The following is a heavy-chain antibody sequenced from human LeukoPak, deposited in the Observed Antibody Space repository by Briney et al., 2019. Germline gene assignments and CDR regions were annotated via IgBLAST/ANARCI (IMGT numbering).Heavy chain of an antibody. Sequence: GPVKVSCKASGYSFTSYYMHWVRQAPGQGLEWMGIINPSGGSTSYAQKFQGIVTMTWDMSTSTVYMELSSLRSEDTAVYYCARVYCPNGVCYNSRGWFDPWGQGTLVTVSS. V-gene: IGHV1-46*01. D-gene: IGHD2-8*01. CDR3: ARVYCPNGVCYNSRGWFDP. J-gene: IGHJ5*02. CDR2: INPSGGST. CDR1: GYSFTSYY.